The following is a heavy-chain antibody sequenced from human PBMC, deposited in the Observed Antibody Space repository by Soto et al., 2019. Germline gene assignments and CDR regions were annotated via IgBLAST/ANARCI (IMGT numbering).Heavy chain of an antibody. J-gene: IGHJ4*02. D-gene: IGHD4-17*01. CDR2: ISYDGDNT. V-gene: IGHV3-30*18. Sequence: GGSLRLSCTASGFTFSSYGMPWVRQAPGKGLEWVALISYDGDNTYYADSVKGRFTISRDNAKNTLFLQMNSLRAEDTAVYDCAKAVDYWGQGTLVTVSS. CDR3: AKAVDY. CDR1: GFTFSSYG.